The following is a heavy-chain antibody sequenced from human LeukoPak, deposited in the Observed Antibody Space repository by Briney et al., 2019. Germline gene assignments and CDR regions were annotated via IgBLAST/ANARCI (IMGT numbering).Heavy chain of an antibody. V-gene: IGHV1-18*01. J-gene: IGHJ4*02. D-gene: IGHD3-22*01. Sequence: ASVKVSCKASGHTFTSYGISWVRQAPGQGLEWMGWISAYNGNTNYAQKLQGRVTMTTDTSTSTAYMELRSLRSDDTAVYYCARGPTYYYDSSADSWGQGTLVTVSS. CDR2: ISAYNGNT. CDR3: ARGPTYYYDSSADS. CDR1: GHTFTSYG.